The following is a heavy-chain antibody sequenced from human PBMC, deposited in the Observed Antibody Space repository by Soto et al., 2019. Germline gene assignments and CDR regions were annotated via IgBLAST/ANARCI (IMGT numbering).Heavy chain of an antibody. Sequence: GGSLRLSCAASGFTFSSYAMSWVRQAPGKGLEWVSTISGSGGSTYYADSVKGRFTISRDNSKNTLFLQMNSLRAEDTAVFYCAKDSGDYVALRPENWFDPWGQGTLVTVSS. D-gene: IGHD4-17*01. CDR3: AKDSGDYVALRPENWFDP. CDR2: ISGSGGST. CDR1: GFTFSSYA. J-gene: IGHJ5*02. V-gene: IGHV3-23*01.